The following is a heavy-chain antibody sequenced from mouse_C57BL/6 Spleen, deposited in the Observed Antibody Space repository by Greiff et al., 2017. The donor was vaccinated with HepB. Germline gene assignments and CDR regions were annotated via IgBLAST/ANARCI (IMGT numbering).Heavy chain of an antibody. J-gene: IGHJ1*03. CDR3: ARVLSLLRYSNWYFDV. Sequence: QVQLQQSGAELVKPGASVKMSCKASGYTFTSYWITWVKQRPGQGLEWIGDIYPGSGSTNYNEKFKSKATLTVDTSSSTAYMQLSSLTSEDSAVYYCARVLSLLRYSNWYFDVWGTGTTVTVSS. CDR1: GYTFTSYW. D-gene: IGHD2-5*01. CDR2: IYPGSGST. V-gene: IGHV1-55*01.